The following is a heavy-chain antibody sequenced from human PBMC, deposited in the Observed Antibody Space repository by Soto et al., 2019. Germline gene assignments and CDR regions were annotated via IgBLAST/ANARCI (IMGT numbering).Heavy chain of an antibody. CDR2: IIPIFGTA. Sequence: ASVKVSCKASGGTFSSYAISWVRQAPGQGLEWMGGIIPIFGTANYAQKFQGRVTITADESTSTAYMELSSLRSEDTAVYYCARGGAEGLNYYYYGMDVWGQGTRVTVSS. CDR3: ARGGAEGLNYYYYGMDV. V-gene: IGHV1-69*13. J-gene: IGHJ6*02. CDR1: GGTFSSYA. D-gene: IGHD1-26*01.